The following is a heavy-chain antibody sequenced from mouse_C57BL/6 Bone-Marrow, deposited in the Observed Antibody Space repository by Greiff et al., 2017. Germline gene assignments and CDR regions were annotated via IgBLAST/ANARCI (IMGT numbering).Heavy chain of an antibody. CDR2: ISSGSSTI. CDR3: ARGGTVVATGAMDY. CDR1: GFTFSDYG. V-gene: IGHV5-17*01. Sequence: EVQLVESGGGLVKPGGSLKLSCAASGFTFSDYGMPWVRPAPEKGWEGVAYISSGSSTIYYADTVKGRFTISRDNAKNTLFLQMTSLRSEDTAMYYCARGGTVVATGAMDYWGQGTSVTVSS. J-gene: IGHJ4*01. D-gene: IGHD1-1*01.